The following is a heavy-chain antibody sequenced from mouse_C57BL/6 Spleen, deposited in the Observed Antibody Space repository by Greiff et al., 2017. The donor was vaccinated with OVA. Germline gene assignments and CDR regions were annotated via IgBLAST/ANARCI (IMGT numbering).Heavy chain of an antibody. D-gene: IGHD4-1*01. J-gene: IGHJ3*01. V-gene: IGHV14-3*01. Sequence: VQLKESVAELVRPGASVKLSCTASGFTIKNTYMHWVKQRPEQGLEWIGRIDPATGNTKYAPKFPGKATITADTSSNTAYLQLSSLTSEDTAIYYCARTSGTWFAYWGQGTLVTVSA. CDR1: GFTIKNTY. CDR2: IDPATGNT. CDR3: ARTSGTWFAY.